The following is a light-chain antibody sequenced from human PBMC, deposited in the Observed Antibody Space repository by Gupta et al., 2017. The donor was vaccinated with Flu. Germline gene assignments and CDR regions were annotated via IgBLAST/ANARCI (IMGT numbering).Light chain of an antibody. V-gene: IGKV3-11*01. CDR2: DAS. J-gene: IGKJ4*01. CDR3: QQRRNWPPT. Sequence: EILLTQSPATLSLSPGERATLSCRASQSISSYLAWYQQKPGQAPRLLIYDASDRATGIPARFSGSGSGTDFTLTITSLEPEDFAVYYCQQRRNWPPTFGGGTKVEIK. CDR1: QSISSY.